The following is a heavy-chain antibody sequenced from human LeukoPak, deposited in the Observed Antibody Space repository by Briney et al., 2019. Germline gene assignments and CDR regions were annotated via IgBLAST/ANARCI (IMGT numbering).Heavy chain of an antibody. CDR3: ARDPLGYDFWSGYRGWFDP. CDR1: GGTFSSYA. V-gene: IGHV1-69*05. D-gene: IGHD3-3*01. Sequence: SVKVSCKASGGTFSSYAISWVRQAPGQGLEWMGGIIPIFGTANYAQKLQGRVTMTTDTSTSTAYMELRSLRSDDTAVYYCARDPLGYDFWSGYRGWFDPWGQGTLVTVSS. CDR2: IIPIFGTA. J-gene: IGHJ5*02.